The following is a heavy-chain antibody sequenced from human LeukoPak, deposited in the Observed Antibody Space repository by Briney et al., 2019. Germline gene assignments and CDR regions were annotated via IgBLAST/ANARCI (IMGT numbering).Heavy chain of an antibody. CDR1: GFTFSNHG. CDR2: ISSSSSYI. Sequence: GGSLRLSCAASGFTFSNHGMNWVRQAPGKGLEWVSSISSSSSYIYYPDSVKGRFTISRDNAKNSLYLQMNSLRAEDTALYYCARASGGQWLYSYMDVWGKGITVTVSS. J-gene: IGHJ6*03. CDR3: ARASGGQWLYSYMDV. D-gene: IGHD6-19*01. V-gene: IGHV3-21*04.